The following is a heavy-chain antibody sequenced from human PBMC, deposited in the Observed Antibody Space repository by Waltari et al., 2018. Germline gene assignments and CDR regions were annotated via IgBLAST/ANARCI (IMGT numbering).Heavy chain of an antibody. V-gene: IGHV1-2*02. D-gene: IGHD3-22*01. J-gene: IGHJ4*02. CDR2: INPNSGGT. CDR1: GYTFTGYY. Sequence: QVQLVQSGAEVKKPGASVKVSCKASGYTFTGYYMHWVRQAPGQGLEWMGWINPNSGGTNYGQKFQGRVTMTRDTSISTAYMELSRLRSDDTAVYYCARSPELYYYDSSGYPFWGQGTLVTVSS. CDR3: ARSPELYYYDSSGYPF.